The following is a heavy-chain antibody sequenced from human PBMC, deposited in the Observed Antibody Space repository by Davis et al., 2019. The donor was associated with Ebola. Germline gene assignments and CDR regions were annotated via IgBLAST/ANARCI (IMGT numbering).Heavy chain of an antibody. Sequence: GSLRLSCTVSGGSINNYYWSWIRQAPGKGLEWIGYIYYTGSTSHSPSLKSRVTISVNTSKNQFSLRLSSVTAADTAVYYCARHAYHFDLWGQGTLVTVSS. CDR2: IYYTGST. J-gene: IGHJ5*02. CDR1: GGSINNYY. D-gene: IGHD3-16*01. CDR3: ARHAYHFDL. V-gene: IGHV4-59*08.